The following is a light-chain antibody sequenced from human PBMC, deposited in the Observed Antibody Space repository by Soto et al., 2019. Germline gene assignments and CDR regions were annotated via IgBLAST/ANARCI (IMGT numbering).Light chain of an antibody. CDR1: QSVSSSY. V-gene: IGKV3-20*01. CDR2: GAS. J-gene: IGKJ2*02. Sequence: EIVLTQSPGTLSLSPGERATLSCRASQSVSSSYLAWYQQKPGQAPRLLIYGASSSATGIPDRFSGSGSGTDFTLTISRREPKDFAVYYCQQYGSSPCTFGQGTKLEIK. CDR3: QQYGSSPCT.